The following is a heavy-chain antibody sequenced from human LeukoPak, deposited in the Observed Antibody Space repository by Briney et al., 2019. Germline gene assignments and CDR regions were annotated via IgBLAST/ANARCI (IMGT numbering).Heavy chain of an antibody. J-gene: IGHJ6*04. CDR2: IYYSGST. D-gene: IGHD2-15*01. CDR3: AREELKCSGGSCYYYGMDA. V-gene: IGHV4-31*03. Sequence: SETLSLTCTVSGGSISSGGYYWSWIRQHPGKGLEWIGYIYYSGSTYYNPSLKSRVTISVDTSKNQFSLKLSSVTAADTAVYYCAREELKCSGGSCYYYGMDAWGKGTTVTVSS. CDR1: GGSISSGGYY.